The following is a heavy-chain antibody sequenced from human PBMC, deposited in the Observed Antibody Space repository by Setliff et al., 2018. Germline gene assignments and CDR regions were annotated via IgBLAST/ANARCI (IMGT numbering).Heavy chain of an antibody. CDR1: GFTFNNYA. D-gene: IGHD3-3*01. CDR2: ISGSGGST. V-gene: IGHV3-23*01. Sequence: GGSLRLSCAASGFTFNNYAMIWVRQAPGKGLEWVSAISGSGGSTYYADSVKGRYTISRDNSKNTLNLQMNSLRAEDTAVYYCAKGLRGVVYYYYGLDVWGQGTTVTVSS. J-gene: IGHJ6*02. CDR3: AKGLRGVVYYYYGLDV.